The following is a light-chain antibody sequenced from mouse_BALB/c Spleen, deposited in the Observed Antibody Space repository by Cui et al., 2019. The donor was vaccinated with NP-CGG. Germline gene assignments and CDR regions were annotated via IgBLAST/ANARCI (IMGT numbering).Light chain of an antibody. Sequence: DSVMSQSPSSLAGSAGEKVTMSCKSSQSLINSRNRKNYLAWYQQKPGQYPKLLIYWASTRESGVPDRFTGSGSGTAFTLTISSVPAEDLAVYYCKQSYNLWTFGGGTKLEIK. CDR3: KQSYNLWT. CDR1: QSLINSRNRKNY. J-gene: IGKJ1*01. V-gene: IGKV8-21*01. CDR2: WAS.